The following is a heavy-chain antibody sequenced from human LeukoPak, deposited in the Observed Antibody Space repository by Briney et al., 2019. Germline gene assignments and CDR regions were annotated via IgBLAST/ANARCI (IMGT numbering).Heavy chain of an antibody. Sequence: SETLSLTCTVSGASISSSNYYWGWIRQPPGKGLEWIGSIYYSGSTYYNPSLKSRVTISVDTSKNQFSLKLSSVTAADTAVYYCARRTGSYYYASGGSRVVDYWGQGTLVTVSS. CDR2: IYYSGST. CDR1: GASISSSNYY. D-gene: IGHD3-10*01. J-gene: IGHJ4*02. V-gene: IGHV4-39*01. CDR3: ARRTGSYYYASGGSRVVDY.